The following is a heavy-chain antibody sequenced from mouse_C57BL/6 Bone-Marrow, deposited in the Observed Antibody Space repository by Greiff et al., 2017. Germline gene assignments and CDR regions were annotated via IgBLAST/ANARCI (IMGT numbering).Heavy chain of an antibody. CDR3: ARSSWFAY. Sequence: QVQLQQPGAELVMPGASVKLSCKASGYTFTSYWMHWVKQRPGQGLEWLGEIDPSDSYTNYNQKFKGKSTLTVDKSSSTAYMQLSSLTSEDSAVYYCARSSWFAYWGQGTLVTVSA. V-gene: IGHV1-69*01. CDR1: GYTFTSYW. J-gene: IGHJ3*01. CDR2: IDPSDSYT.